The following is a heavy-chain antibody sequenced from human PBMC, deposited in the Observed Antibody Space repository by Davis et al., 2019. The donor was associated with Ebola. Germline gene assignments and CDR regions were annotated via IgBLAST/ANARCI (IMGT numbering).Heavy chain of an antibody. D-gene: IGHD3-22*01. CDR3: AKDVITTHAFDI. CDR1: GFTFSSYS. Sequence: PGGSLRLSCAASGFTFSSYSMNWVRQAPGKGLEWVSYISSSSSTIYYADSVKGRFTISRDNAKNSLSLQMNSLTAEDTAVYYCAKDVITTHAFDIWGQGTMVTVSS. J-gene: IGHJ3*02. V-gene: IGHV3-48*01. CDR2: ISSSSSTI.